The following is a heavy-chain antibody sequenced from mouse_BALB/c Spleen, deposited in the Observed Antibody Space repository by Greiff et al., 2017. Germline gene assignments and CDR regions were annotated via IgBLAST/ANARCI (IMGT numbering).Heavy chain of an antibody. D-gene: IGHD1-1*01. J-gene: IGHJ1*01. Sequence: EVQVVESGGGLVKPGGSLKLSCAASGFTFSSYTMSWVRQTPEKRLEWVATISSGGSYTYYPDSVKGRFTISRDNAKNTLYLQMSSLKSEDTAMYYCTRAPDYYGSSWYFDVWGAGTTVTVSS. CDR1: GFTFSSYT. CDR3: TRAPDYYGSSWYFDV. V-gene: IGHV5-6-4*01. CDR2: ISSGGSYT.